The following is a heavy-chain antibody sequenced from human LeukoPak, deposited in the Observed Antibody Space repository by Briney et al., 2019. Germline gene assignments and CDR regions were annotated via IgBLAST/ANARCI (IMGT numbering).Heavy chain of an antibody. Sequence: SETLSLTCAVYGGSFSGYYWSWIRQPPGKGLEWIGKINHSGSTNYNPSLKSRVTISVDTSKNQFSLKLSSVTAADTAVYYCARASNPGYSSGWYRPDYYYYYYMDVWGKGTTVTVSS. CDR2: INHSGST. CDR1: GGSFSGYY. CDR3: ARASNPGYSSGWYRPDYYYYYYMDV. J-gene: IGHJ6*03. D-gene: IGHD6-19*01. V-gene: IGHV4-34*01.